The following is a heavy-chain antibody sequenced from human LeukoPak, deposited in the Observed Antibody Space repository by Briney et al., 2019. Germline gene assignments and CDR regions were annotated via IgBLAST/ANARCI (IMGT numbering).Heavy chain of an antibody. CDR3: ARAALAVDGYNLGT. CDR1: GFTFSSYW. J-gene: IGHJ5*02. V-gene: IGHV3-74*01. CDR2: INSDGSST. Sequence: GGSLRLSCAASGFTFSSYWMHWVRQAPGKGLVWVSRINSDGSSTDYADSVKGRFTISRDNAKNTVYLQMNSLRVEDTAVYYCARAALAVDGYNLGTWGQGTLVTVSS. D-gene: IGHD5-24*01.